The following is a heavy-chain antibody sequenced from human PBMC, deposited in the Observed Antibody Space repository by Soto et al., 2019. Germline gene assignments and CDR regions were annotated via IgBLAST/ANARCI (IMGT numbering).Heavy chain of an antibody. D-gene: IGHD6-13*01. V-gene: IGHV4-59*08. J-gene: IGHJ3*02. CDR2: IYYSGST. CDR3: ARHGYSSSWVRSDAFDI. CDR1: GGSISSYD. Sequence: PSETLSLTCTVSGGSISSYDWSWIRQPPGKGLEWIGYIYYSGSTNYNPSLKSRVTISVDTSKNQFSLKLSSVTAADTAVYYCARHGYSSSWVRSDAFDIWGQGTIVTVSS.